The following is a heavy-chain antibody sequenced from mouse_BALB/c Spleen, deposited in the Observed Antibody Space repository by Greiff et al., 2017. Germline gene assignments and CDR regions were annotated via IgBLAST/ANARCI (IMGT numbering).Heavy chain of an antibody. CDR1: GYTFTSYW. CDR2: IYPGNSDT. V-gene: IGHV1-5*01. D-gene: IGHD2-14*01. Sequence: VQLQQSGTVLARPGASVKMSCKASGYTFTSYWMHWVKQRPGQGLEWIGAIYPGNSDTSYNQKFKGKAKLTAVTSTSTAYMELSSLTNEDSAVYYCTSYYRYDRDAMDYWGQGTSVTVSS. J-gene: IGHJ4*01. CDR3: TSYYRYDRDAMDY.